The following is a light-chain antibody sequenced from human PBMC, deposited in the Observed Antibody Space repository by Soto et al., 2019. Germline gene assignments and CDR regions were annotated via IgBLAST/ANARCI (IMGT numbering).Light chain of an antibody. Sequence: QSVLTQPPSVSGAPGQRVTISCTGSRSNIGAGYDVHWYQQLPGTDPKLLIYGNSNRPSGVPDRFSGSKSGTSASRAITGLQAEDEADYYCQSYDNSLSGCVFGGGTKLTAL. CDR1: RSNIGAGYD. J-gene: IGLJ3*02. V-gene: IGLV1-40*01. CDR3: QSYDNSLSGCV. CDR2: GNS.